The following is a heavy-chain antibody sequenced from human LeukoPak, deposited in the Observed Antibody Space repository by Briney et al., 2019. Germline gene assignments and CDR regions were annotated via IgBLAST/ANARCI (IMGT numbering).Heavy chain of an antibody. Sequence: GGSLRLSCAASGFTFSSYGMHWVRQAPGKGLEWVAFIRYDGSNKYYADSVKGRFTISRDNSKNTLYLQMNSLRAEDTAVYYCAKEPSRDGYNFDYWGQGTLVTVSS. V-gene: IGHV3-30*02. CDR2: IRYDGSNK. J-gene: IGHJ4*02. CDR1: GFTFSSYG. CDR3: AKEPSRDGYNFDY. D-gene: IGHD5-24*01.